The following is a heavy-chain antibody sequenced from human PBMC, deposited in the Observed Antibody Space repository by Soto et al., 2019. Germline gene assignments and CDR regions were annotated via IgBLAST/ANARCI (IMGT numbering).Heavy chain of an antibody. CDR1: GGSISRGDYY. D-gene: IGHD3-10*01. V-gene: IGHV4-30-4*01. CDR3: ARGNNYGSGSYPPSSYYGMDV. Sequence: SETLSLTCTGSGGSISRGDYYGSWIRQPPGKGLEWIGYIYYSGSTYYNPSLKSRVTISVDTSKNQFSLKLSSVTAADTAVYYCARGNNYGSGSYPPSSYYGMDVWGQGTPVTVSS. J-gene: IGHJ6*02. CDR2: IYYSGST.